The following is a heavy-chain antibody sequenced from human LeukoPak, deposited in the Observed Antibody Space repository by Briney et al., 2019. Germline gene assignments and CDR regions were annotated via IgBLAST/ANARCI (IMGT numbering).Heavy chain of an antibody. CDR3: ARERDGYNVFDY. CDR2: ISSSSSYI. CDR1: GFTLSSYS. V-gene: IGHV3-21*01. J-gene: IGHJ4*02. D-gene: IGHD5-24*01. Sequence: GGSLRLSCAASGFTLSSYSMNWVRQAPGKGLEWVSSISSSSSYIYYADSVKGRFTISRDNAKNSLYLQMNSLRAEDTAVYYCARERDGYNVFDYWGQGTLVTVSS.